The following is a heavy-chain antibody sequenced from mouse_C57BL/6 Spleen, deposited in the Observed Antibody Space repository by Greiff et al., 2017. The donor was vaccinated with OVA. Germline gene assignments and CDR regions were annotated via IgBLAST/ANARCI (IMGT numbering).Heavy chain of an antibody. CDR2: IYPRSGNT. Sequence: QVQLQQSGAELARPGASVKLSCKASGYTFTSYGISWVKQRTGQGLEWIGEIYPRSGNTYYNEKFKGKATLNADKSSSTAYMELRSLTSEDSAVYFCAREGDIYYGYDEGDYYAMDYWGQGTSVTVSS. D-gene: IGHD2-2*01. V-gene: IGHV1-81*01. J-gene: IGHJ4*01. CDR3: AREGDIYYGYDEGDYYAMDY. CDR1: GYTFTSYG.